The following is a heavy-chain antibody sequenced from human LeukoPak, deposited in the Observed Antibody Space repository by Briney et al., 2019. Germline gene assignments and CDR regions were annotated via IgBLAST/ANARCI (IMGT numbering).Heavy chain of an antibody. CDR2: ISSSSSYI. J-gene: IGHJ3*02. CDR1: GFTFSSYA. Sequence: GGSLRLSCAASGFTFSSYAMHWVRQAPGKGLEWVSSISSSSSYIYYADSVKGRFTISRDNAKNSLYLQMNSLRAEDTAVYYCAREYCSGGSCYSDAFDIWGQGTMVTVSS. CDR3: AREYCSGGSCYSDAFDI. V-gene: IGHV3-21*01. D-gene: IGHD2-15*01.